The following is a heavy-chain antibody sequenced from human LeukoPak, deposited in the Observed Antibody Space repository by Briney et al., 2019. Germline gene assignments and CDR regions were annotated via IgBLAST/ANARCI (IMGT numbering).Heavy chain of an antibody. CDR1: GYTFTSYG. Sequence: SVKVSCKASGYTFTSYGISWVRQAPGQGLEWMGGIIPIFGTANYAQKFQGRVTITADESTSTAYMELSSLRSEDTAVYYCASDYSFDYWGQGTLVTVSS. CDR2: IIPIFGTA. V-gene: IGHV1-69*13. CDR3: ASDYSFDY. J-gene: IGHJ4*02. D-gene: IGHD4-11*01.